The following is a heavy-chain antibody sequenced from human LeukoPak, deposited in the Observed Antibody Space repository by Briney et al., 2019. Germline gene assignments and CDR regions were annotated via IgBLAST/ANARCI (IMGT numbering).Heavy chain of an antibody. V-gene: IGHV4-39*01. Sequence: PSETLSLTCTVSGGSISSSSYCWGWIRQPPGKGLEWIGSICYSGSTYYNPSLKSRVTISVDTSKNQFSLKLSSVTAADTTVYYCARGIEGGYYYGFGNWGQGTLVTVSS. J-gene: IGHJ4*02. CDR1: GGSISSSSYC. CDR3: ARGIEGGYYYGFGN. D-gene: IGHD3-10*01. CDR2: ICYSGST.